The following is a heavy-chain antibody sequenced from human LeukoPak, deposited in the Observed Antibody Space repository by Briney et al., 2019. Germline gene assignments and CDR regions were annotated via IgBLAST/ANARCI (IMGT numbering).Heavy chain of an antibody. J-gene: IGHJ5*02. D-gene: IGHD6-19*01. Sequence: ASVKVSCKASGYTFTSYDINWVRQATGQGLEWMGWISAYNGNTNYAQKLQGRVTMTTDTSTSTAYMELRSLRSDDTAVYYCARAGQWLVEGNWFDPWGQGTLVTVSS. CDR3: ARAGQWLVEGNWFDP. CDR1: GYTFTSYD. V-gene: IGHV1-18*01. CDR2: ISAYNGNT.